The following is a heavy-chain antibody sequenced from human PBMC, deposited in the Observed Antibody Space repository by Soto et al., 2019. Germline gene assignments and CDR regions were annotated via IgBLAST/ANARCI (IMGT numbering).Heavy chain of an antibody. J-gene: IGHJ4*02. Sequence: EVQLLESGGGLVQPGGSLRLSCAASGFTFSSYAMSWVRQAPGKGLEWVSAISGSGGSTYYADSVKGRFTISRDNSKNKLYLQMNSLRAEDTAVYYCAKPYSSSWYFGYWGQGTLVTVSS. D-gene: IGHD6-13*01. CDR2: ISGSGGST. CDR1: GFTFSSYA. V-gene: IGHV3-23*01. CDR3: AKPYSSSWYFGY.